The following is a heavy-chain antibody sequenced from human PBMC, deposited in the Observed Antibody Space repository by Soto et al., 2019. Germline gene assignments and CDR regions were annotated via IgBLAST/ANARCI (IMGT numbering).Heavy chain of an antibody. J-gene: IGHJ3*02. Sequence: HVQLVESGGGVVQPGRSLRLSCAASGFTFSKYGFHWVRQAPGKGLEWVAVIVNDGSEKYHADSVEGRFTISRDNSKDTLFLQMNSLRAEDTAVYYCARDDAFQNENGFDIWGQGTMVTVSS. D-gene: IGHD1-1*01. V-gene: IGHV3-33*01. CDR2: IVNDGSEK. CDR3: ARDDAFQNENGFDI. CDR1: GFTFSKYG.